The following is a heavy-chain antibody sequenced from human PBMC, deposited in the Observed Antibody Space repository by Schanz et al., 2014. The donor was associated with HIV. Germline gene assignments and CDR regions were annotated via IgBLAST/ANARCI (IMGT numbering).Heavy chain of an antibody. V-gene: IGHV1-69*06. CDR1: GGTFSNYA. J-gene: IGHJ4*02. D-gene: IGHD2-21*02. CDR3: TRTYTGDWSTGAD. Sequence: QVQLVQSGAEVKMPGSSVKVSCKASGGTFSNYAMTWVRQAPGQGLEWMAGIIPIIGTADYAQKSQGRVTITADKSTSTLYLELSSLRSEDTAVYYCTRTYTGDWSTGADWGQGTLVTVSS. CDR2: IIPIIGTA.